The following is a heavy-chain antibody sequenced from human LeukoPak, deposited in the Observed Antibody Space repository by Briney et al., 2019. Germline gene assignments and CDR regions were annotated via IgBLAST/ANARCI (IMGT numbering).Heavy chain of an antibody. Sequence: GGSLRLSCAASGITLSSYWMSWVGPAPAKGLAWVANINRDGREKYYVDSVKGRFTISRDKAKNSLYLQMNSLRAGDTALYYCASPRIGHSGWYGRGAFDIWGQGTIVAVSS. CDR2: INRDGREK. D-gene: IGHD6-19*01. CDR1: GITLSSYW. J-gene: IGHJ3*02. CDR3: ASPRIGHSGWYGRGAFDI. V-gene: IGHV3-7*01.